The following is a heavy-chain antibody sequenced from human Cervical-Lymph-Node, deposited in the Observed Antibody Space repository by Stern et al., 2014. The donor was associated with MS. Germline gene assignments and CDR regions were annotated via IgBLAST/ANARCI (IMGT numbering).Heavy chain of an antibody. Sequence: VQLVESGGGVVQPGRSLRLSCAASGFIFNNYGMHWVRQAPGKGLEWGAVISYDGIHKYYADSVKGRFTISRDNSKNTLYLQMGSLRAEDTAVYYCTKFRDIVLIPAATGGMDVWGQGTAVTVSS. V-gene: IGHV3-30*18. CDR1: GFIFNNYG. CDR2: ISYDGIHK. CDR3: TKFRDIVLIPAATGGMDV. D-gene: IGHD2-2*01. J-gene: IGHJ6*02.